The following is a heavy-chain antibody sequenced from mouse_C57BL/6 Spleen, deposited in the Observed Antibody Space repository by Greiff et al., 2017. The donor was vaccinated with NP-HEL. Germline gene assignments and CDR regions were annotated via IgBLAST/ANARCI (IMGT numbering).Heavy chain of an antibody. J-gene: IGHJ2*01. CDR3: AGGYYCSSSYFDY. CDR1: GYAFSSSW. D-gene: IGHD1-1*01. V-gene: IGHV1-82*01. Sequence: QVQLKQSGPELVKPGASVKISCKASGYAFSSSWMNWVKQRPGKGLEWIGRIYPGDGDTNYNGKFKGKATLTADKSSSTAYMQLSSLTYEDSAVYLCAGGYYCSSSYFDYWGQGTTLTVSS. CDR2: IYPGDGDT.